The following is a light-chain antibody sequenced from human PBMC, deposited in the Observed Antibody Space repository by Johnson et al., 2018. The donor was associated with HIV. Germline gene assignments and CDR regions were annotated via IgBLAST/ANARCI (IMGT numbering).Light chain of an antibody. Sequence: QSVLTQPPSVSAAPGQKVTISCSGSSSNIGNNYVSWYQQLPGTAPKLLIYYNNKRPSGIPDRFSGSKSGTSATLGIAGLQTGDEADYFCGTWDNSLNVYVFGTATKVTVL. V-gene: IGLV1-51*01. CDR3: GTWDNSLNVYV. J-gene: IGLJ1*01. CDR2: YNN. CDR1: SSNIGNNY.